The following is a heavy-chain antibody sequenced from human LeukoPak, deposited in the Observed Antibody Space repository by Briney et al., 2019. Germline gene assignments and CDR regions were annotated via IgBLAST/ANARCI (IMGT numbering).Heavy chain of an antibody. CDR1: GGTFSSYA. CDR2: IIPIFGTA. CDR3: ARETNYYDSSGYEDYYYYGMDV. D-gene: IGHD3-22*01. Sequence: GASVKVSCKASGGTFSSYAISWVRQAPGQGLEWMGGIIPIFGTANYAQKFQGRGTITADESTSTAYMELSSLRSEDTAVYYCARETNYYDSSGYEDYYYYGMDVWGQGTTVTVSS. J-gene: IGHJ6*02. V-gene: IGHV1-69*13.